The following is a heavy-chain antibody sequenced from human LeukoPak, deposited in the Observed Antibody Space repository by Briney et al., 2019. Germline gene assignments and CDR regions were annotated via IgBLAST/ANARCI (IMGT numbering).Heavy chain of an antibody. Sequence: GGSLRLSCAVSGFSSYTFGMSWVRQAPGKGLEWISSFRGDGGSTYYAETVRGRFTISRDKSKSTLYLQMNSLRAEDSAVYYCAKGEAMIARLDYWGQGTLVTVSS. CDR2: FRGDGGST. V-gene: IGHV3-23*01. CDR1: GFSSYTFG. CDR3: AKGEAMIARLDY. D-gene: IGHD3-22*01. J-gene: IGHJ4*02.